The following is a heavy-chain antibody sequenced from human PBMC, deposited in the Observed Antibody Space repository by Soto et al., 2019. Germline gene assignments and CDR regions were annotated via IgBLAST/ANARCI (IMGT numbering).Heavy chain of an antibody. D-gene: IGHD2-15*01. V-gene: IGHV1-58*02. CDR2: IVVGSGHT. J-gene: IGHJ4*02. CDR1: GFTFTSSA. CDR3: AADSRYCSGGNCEDY. Sequence: ASLKVSCKASGFTFTSSAMQWVRQARVQRLERIGWIVVGSGHTNYAQKFQERVTITRDMSTSTAYMELSSLRSEDTAVYYCAADSRYCSGGNCEDYWGQGTLVTVSS.